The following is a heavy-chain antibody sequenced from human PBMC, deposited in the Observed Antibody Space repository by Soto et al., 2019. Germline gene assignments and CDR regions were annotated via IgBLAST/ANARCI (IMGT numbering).Heavy chain of an antibody. CDR2: ISDSGST. J-gene: IGHJ5*02. V-gene: IGHV4-31*03. Sequence: QVQLQESGPGLVKPSQTLSLTCTVSGGSISDGYYWSWIRQHPGKGLEWIGSISDSGSTSYNPSLKSRLIISVDTSKNQFSLNLSSVTAADTAVYYCARRDRSGYSYWLDTWGQGTLVTVSS. CDR1: GGSISDGYY. CDR3: ARRDRSGYSYWLDT. D-gene: IGHD3-22*01.